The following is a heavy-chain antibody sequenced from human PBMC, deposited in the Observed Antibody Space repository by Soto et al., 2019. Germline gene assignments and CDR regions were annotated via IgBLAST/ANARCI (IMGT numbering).Heavy chain of an antibody. CDR3: ARGPPNSAGGLVPFTWFDP. CDR1: GYTFTGYY. J-gene: IGHJ5*02. D-gene: IGHD3-10*01. CDR2: INPNSGGT. V-gene: IGHV1-2*04. Sequence: ASVKVSCKASGYTFTGYYMHWGRQAPGQGLEWMGWINPNSGGTNYAQKFQGWVTMTRDTSISTAYMELSRLRSDDTAVYYCARGPPNSAGGLVPFTWFDPWGQGPLVTVPS.